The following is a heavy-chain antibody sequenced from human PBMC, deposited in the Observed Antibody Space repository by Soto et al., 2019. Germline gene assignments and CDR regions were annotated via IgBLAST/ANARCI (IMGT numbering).Heavy chain of an antibody. D-gene: IGHD3-22*01. Sequence: PGGSLRLSCAASGFTFSSYAMSWVRQAPGKGLEWVSAISGSGGSTYYADSVKGRFTISRDNSKNTLYLQMNSLRAEDTAVYYCAKDISYYYDSSGYRRFDPWGQGTLVTVSS. CDR2: ISGSGGST. V-gene: IGHV3-23*01. J-gene: IGHJ5*02. CDR3: AKDISYYYDSSGYRRFDP. CDR1: GFTFSSYA.